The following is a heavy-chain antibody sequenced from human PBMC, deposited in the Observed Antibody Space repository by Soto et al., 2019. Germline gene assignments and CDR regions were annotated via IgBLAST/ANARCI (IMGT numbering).Heavy chain of an antibody. D-gene: IGHD2-15*01. Sequence: GASVKVSCKASGYTFTSYYMHWVRQAPGQGLEWMGIINPSGGSTSYAQKFQGRVTMTRDTSTSTVYMELSSLRSEDTAVYYCARDNYPYCSGGSCYLDYWGQGTLVTVSS. V-gene: IGHV1-46*01. CDR3: ARDNYPYCSGGSCYLDY. J-gene: IGHJ4*02. CDR1: GYTFTSYY. CDR2: INPSGGST.